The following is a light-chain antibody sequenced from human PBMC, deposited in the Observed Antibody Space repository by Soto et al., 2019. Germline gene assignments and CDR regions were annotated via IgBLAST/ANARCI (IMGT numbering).Light chain of an antibody. Sequence: QSVLTQPPSASVSPGQSVTISCIGTASDIGRYNYVSWYQHHPGKAPKLIIYEVTKRPSGVPDRFSGSKSGNTASLTVSGLQADDEADYYCNSYVGSNNYVFGTGTKATVL. V-gene: IGLV2-8*01. CDR1: ASDIGRYNY. CDR3: NSYVGSNNYV. J-gene: IGLJ1*01. CDR2: EVT.